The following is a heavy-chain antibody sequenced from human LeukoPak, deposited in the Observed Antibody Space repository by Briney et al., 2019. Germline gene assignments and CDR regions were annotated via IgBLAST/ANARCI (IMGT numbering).Heavy chain of an antibody. CDR3: ARAGGDIVVVPAARYYYYYMDV. Sequence: SQTLSLTCTVSGGSISSGGYYWSWIRQPPGKGLEWIGYIYHSGSTYYNPSLKSRVTISVDRSMNQFSLKLSSVTAADTAVYYCARAGGDIVVVPAARYYYYYMDVWGKGTTVTVSS. CDR1: GGSISSGGYY. J-gene: IGHJ6*03. V-gene: IGHV4-30-2*01. CDR2: IYHSGST. D-gene: IGHD2-2*01.